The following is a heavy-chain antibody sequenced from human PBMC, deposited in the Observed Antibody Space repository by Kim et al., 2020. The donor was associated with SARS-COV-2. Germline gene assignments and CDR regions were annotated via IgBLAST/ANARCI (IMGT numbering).Heavy chain of an antibody. CDR2: ISGSGDSA. V-gene: IGHV3-23*01. D-gene: IGHD2-2*01. CDR3: AKVRGIGVPAAGSFDY. Sequence: GGSLRLSCAASGFTFISYAMTWVRQAPGKGLEWVSTISGSGDSAYYAESVKGRFTISRDNSKNTLYLQMNSLRAADTAVYYCAKVRGIGVPAAGSFDYWGQGTLVTVSS. J-gene: IGHJ4*02. CDR1: GFTFISYA.